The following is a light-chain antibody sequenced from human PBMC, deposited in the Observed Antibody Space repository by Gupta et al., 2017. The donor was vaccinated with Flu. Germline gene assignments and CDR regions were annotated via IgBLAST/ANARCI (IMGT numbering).Light chain of an antibody. J-gene: IGKJ1*01. V-gene: IGKV1-39*01. Sequence: DIQMTQSPSSLSASVGDRITITCRASQSISSYLNWYQQKPGRVPELLIYAASSLQSGVPSRFSGSGSGTDFTLTINSLQPEDFATYYCQQSYSTPWTFGQGTKVEIK. CDR1: QSISSY. CDR2: AAS. CDR3: QQSYSTPWT.